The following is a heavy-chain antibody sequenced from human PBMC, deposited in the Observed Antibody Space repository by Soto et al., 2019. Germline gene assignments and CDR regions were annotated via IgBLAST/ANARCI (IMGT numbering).Heavy chain of an antibody. CDR3: AAGEASSRNLAPYYLDF. V-gene: IGHV4-59*01. CDR2: IHYSGTT. D-gene: IGHD6-13*01. J-gene: IGHJ4*02. Sequence: PSETLSLTCTVSGGSMRNYFWTWIRQPPGKGLEWIGYIHYSGTTSFFPSYNPSRRSRVTISEDTSKNQFSLKLLSVTTADTAVYFCAAGEASSRNLAPYYLDFWGQGTLVTVSS. CDR1: GGSMRNYF.